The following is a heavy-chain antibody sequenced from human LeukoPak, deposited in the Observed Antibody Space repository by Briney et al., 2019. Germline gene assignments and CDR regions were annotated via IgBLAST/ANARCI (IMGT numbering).Heavy chain of an antibody. CDR3: AKDKGSGYEEYFQH. CDR2: IRYDGSNK. D-gene: IGHD3-22*01. V-gene: IGHV3-30*02. Sequence: GGSLRLSCAASEFTFSTYGMHWVRQAPGKGLEWVAFIRYDGSNKYYADSVKGRFTISRDNSKNTLYLQMNSLRAEDTAVYYCAKDKGSGYEEYFQHWGQGTLVTVSS. J-gene: IGHJ1*01. CDR1: EFTFSTYG.